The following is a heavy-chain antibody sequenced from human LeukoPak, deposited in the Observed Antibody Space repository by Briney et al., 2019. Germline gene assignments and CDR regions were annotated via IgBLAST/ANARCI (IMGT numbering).Heavy chain of an antibody. CDR3: ATDPWGVGAHSAFDI. V-gene: IGHV1-24*01. D-gene: IGHD1-26*01. CDR2: FDPEDGET. J-gene: IGHJ3*02. CDR1: GYTLTELS. Sequence: ASVKVSCKVSGYTLTELSMHWVRQAPGKGLEWMGGFDPEDGETIYAQKFQGRVTMTEDTSTDTAYMELSSLRSEDTAVYYCATDPWGVGAHSAFDIRGQGTMVTVSS.